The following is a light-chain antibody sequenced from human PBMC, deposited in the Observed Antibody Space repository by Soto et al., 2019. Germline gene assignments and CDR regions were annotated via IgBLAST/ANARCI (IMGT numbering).Light chain of an antibody. J-gene: IGLJ1*01. CDR3: SSYTSSSTLV. Sequence: QSALTQPASVSGSPGQSITISCTGTSSDVGTYNYVSWYQQHPGKAPKLMLSEVNNRPSGVSDRFSGSKSGNTASLTISGLQAEDGADYYCSSYTSSSTLVFGTGTKLTVL. V-gene: IGLV2-14*01. CDR2: EVN. CDR1: SSDVGTYNY.